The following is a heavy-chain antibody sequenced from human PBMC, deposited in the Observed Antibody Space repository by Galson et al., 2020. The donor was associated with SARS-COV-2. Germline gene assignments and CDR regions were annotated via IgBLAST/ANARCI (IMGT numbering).Heavy chain of an antibody. Sequence: GGSLRLSCAVSGFTFSTAWMIWVRQAPGKGLEWVGRIKTRSDGETTDYSAPVKGRFIISRDDSKDTLYLHMNSLRTEDTAVYYCAIRFGGLGYMDVWGKGTTVTVSS. CDR2: IKTRSDGETT. CDR1: GFTFSTAW. J-gene: IGHJ6*04. V-gene: IGHV3-15*01. D-gene: IGHD3-10*01. CDR3: AIRFGGLGYMDV.